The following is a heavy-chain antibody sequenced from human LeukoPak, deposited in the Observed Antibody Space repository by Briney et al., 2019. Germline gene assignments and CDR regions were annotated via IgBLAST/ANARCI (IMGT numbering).Heavy chain of an antibody. J-gene: IGHJ4*02. D-gene: IGHD5-18*01. CDR2: IYYSKNT. V-gene: IGHV4-34*01. Sequence: QASETLSLTCGVYGGSFSGYYWSWIRQPPGKGLEWIGSIYYSKNTYYNPSLKSRVTISADTSKNQFSLTLGSVSATDTAVYYSVGPRGFSYGYFDYWGQGTLVTVSS. CDR1: GGSFSGYY. CDR3: VGPRGFSYGYFDY.